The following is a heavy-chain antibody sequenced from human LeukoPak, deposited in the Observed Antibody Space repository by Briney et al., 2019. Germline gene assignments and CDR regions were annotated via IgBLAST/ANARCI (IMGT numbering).Heavy chain of an antibody. Sequence: GGSLRLSCAASGFTFSSYAMSWVRQAPGKGLEWVSAISGSGGSTYYADSVKGRLTISRDNSKNTLYLQMNSLRAEDTAVYYCAKGSARYPTASFSDYWGQGTLVTVSS. CDR3: AKGSARYPTASFSDY. D-gene: IGHD1-26*01. CDR2: ISGSGGST. J-gene: IGHJ4*02. CDR1: GFTFSSYA. V-gene: IGHV3-23*01.